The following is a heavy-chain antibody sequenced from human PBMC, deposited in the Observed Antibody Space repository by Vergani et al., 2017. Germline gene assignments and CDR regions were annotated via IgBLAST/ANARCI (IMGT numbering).Heavy chain of an antibody. CDR3: TRGYGDYGAD. CDR2: IYHSGTT. Sequence: QMQLQESGPGLVKPPGTLSLTCAVSGGSVSSSSWWSWVRQPPGKGLEWFGEIYHSGTTNFNPSLKSRVTMSIDKSKNQFSLKLNSVTAADTAVYYCTRGYGDYGADWGQGILVTVSS. D-gene: IGHD4-17*01. J-gene: IGHJ4*02. CDR1: GGSVSSSSW. V-gene: IGHV4-4*03.